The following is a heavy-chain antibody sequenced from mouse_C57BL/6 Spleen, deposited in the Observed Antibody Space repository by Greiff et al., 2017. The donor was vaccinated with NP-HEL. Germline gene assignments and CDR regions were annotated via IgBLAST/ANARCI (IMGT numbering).Heavy chain of an antibody. D-gene: IGHD1-1*01. V-gene: IGHV5-9-1*02. CDR3: TREIYGSSYDAMDY. Sequence: DVHLVESGEGLVKPGGSLKLSCAASGFTFSSYAMSWVRQTPEKRLEWVAYISSGGDYIYYADTVKGRFTISRDNARNTLYLQMSSLKSEDTAMYYCTREIYGSSYDAMDYWGQGTSVTVSS. CDR2: ISSGGDYI. J-gene: IGHJ4*01. CDR1: GFTFSSYA.